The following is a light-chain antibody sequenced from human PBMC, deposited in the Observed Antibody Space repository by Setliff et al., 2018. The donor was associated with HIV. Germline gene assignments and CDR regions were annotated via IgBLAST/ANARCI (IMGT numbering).Light chain of an antibody. CDR3: CSYAGSYTRYV. J-gene: IGLJ1*01. CDR2: DVS. Sequence: QSVLTQPRSVSGSPGQSVTISCTGTSSDVGGYNYVSWYQQHPGKAPKLMIYDVSKRPSGVPDRFSGSKSGNTASLTISGLQAEDEADYSCCSYAGSYTRYVFGTGTRSPS. V-gene: IGLV2-11*01. CDR1: SSDVGGYNY.